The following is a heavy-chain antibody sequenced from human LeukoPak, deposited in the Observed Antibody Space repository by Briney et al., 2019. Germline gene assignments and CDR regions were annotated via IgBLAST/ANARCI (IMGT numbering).Heavy chain of an antibody. CDR1: GYTFTGFY. Sequence: ASVTVSCKASGYTFTGFYVHWVRQAPGQGLEWMGWINGNSGGTKYAQKFQGRVTMTRDTSISTAYMELSGLRSDDTAVYYCAREGYYDSSGYPHVFDYWGQGTLVTVSS. V-gene: IGHV1-2*02. J-gene: IGHJ4*02. CDR2: INGNSGGT. CDR3: AREGYYDSSGYPHVFDY. D-gene: IGHD3-22*01.